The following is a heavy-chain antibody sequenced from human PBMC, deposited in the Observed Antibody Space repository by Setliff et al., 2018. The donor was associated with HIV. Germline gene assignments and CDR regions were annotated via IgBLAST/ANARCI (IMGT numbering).Heavy chain of an antibody. CDR1: GGSISNYY. CDR2: IHHSGST. CDR3: SRQQLDGFRYKYYYMDV. D-gene: IGHD6-13*01. Sequence: SETLSLTCIVSGGSISNYYWGWIRQSPGKGLEWIGFIHHSGSTNYNPSLESRVTISLDTADNHFSLNLRSVTAADTAVYYCSRQQLDGFRYKYYYMDVWGKGTTVTVSS. V-gene: IGHV4-59*01. J-gene: IGHJ6*03.